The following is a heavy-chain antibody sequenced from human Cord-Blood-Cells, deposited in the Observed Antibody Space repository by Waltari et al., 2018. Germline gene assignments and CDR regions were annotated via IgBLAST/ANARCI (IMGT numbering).Heavy chain of an antibody. CDR2: ISGRGGST. CDR3: ARWSHDILTGYY. V-gene: IGHV3-23*01. Sequence: EVQLLESGGGLVQPGGSLRLSCAASGFTFSSYAMSWVRQAPGNGLEWVSAISGRGGSTYYADSVKGRFTISRDNSKNTLYLQMNSLRAEDTAVYYCARWSHDILTGYYWGQGTLVTVSS. CDR1: GFTFSSYA. J-gene: IGHJ4*02. D-gene: IGHD3-9*01.